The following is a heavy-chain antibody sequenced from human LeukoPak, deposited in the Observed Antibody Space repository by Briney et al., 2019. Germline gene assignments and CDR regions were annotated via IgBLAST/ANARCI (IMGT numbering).Heavy chain of an antibody. CDR3: TRGADY. CDR2: SNSDGRKT. J-gene: IGHJ4*02. V-gene: IGHV3-74*01. Sequence: GGSLRLACAASGLTFSSSWMHWVRQAPGKGLVWVSRSNSDGRKTDYADSVKGRFTISRGNAKNTLYLQMDSLRAEDTTIYYCTRGADYWGQGTLVTVSS. CDR1: GLTFSSSW.